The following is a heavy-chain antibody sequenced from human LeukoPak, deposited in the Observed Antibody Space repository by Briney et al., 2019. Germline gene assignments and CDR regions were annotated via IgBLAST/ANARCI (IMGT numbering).Heavy chain of an antibody. CDR2: ISSGSDVK. J-gene: IGHJ5*02. Sequence: PGGSLRLSCAASGFTFRSHTMNWVRQAPGKGPEWISYISSGSDVKYYADSVRGRFTISRDNAKNSLYLQMNSLRAEDTAVYYCARDAPDRSGKWCFDPWGQGTLVTVSS. CDR3: ARDAPDRSGKWCFDP. V-gene: IGHV3-48*04. CDR1: GFTFRSHT. D-gene: IGHD3-22*01.